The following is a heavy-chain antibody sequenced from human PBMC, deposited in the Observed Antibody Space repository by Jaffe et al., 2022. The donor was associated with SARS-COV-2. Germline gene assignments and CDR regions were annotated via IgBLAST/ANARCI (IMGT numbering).Heavy chain of an antibody. V-gene: IGHV4-61*02. J-gene: IGHJ4*02. CDR1: GGSIRSGSYY. CDR2: IYTSGNT. D-gene: IGHD2-15*01. Sequence: QVQLQESGPGLVKTSQTLSLTCTVSGGSIRSGSYYWTWIRQPAGKGLEWIGRIYTSGNTDYNPSLKSRVTISVDTSKNQFSLKLTSVSAADTAVYYCARELGYAANPKRLDYWGQGTLVSVSS. CDR3: ARELGYAANPKRLDY.